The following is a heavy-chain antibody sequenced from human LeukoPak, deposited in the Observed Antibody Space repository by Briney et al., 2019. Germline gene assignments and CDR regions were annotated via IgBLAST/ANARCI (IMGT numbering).Heavy chain of an antibody. CDR1: GGTFSSYA. D-gene: IGHD3-10*01. CDR3: APYYYGSGIPGA. CDR2: IIPIFGTA. Sequence: SVKVSCKASGGTFSSYAISWVRQAPGQGLEWMGGIIPIFGTANYAQKFQGRVTITADKSTSTAYMELSSLRSEGTAVYYCAPYYYGSGIPGAWGQGTLVTVSS. J-gene: IGHJ4*02. V-gene: IGHV1-69*06.